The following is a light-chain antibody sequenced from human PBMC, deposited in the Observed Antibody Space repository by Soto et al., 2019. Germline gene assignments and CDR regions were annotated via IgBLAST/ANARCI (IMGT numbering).Light chain of an antibody. CDR2: GAS. CDR3: QQYVSWT. J-gene: IGKJ1*01. Sequence: EIVLTQSPGTLSLSPGERATLSCRASQSISTSYLAWYQQKPGQAPRLLIYGASSRATGIPDRFSGSGSGTDFTLNISRLEPADSAIYYCQQYVSWTFGQGTKVGIK. CDR1: QSISTSY. V-gene: IGKV3-20*01.